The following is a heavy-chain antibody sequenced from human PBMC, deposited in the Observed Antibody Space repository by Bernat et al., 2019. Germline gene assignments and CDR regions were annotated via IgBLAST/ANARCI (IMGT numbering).Heavy chain of an antibody. V-gene: IGHV3-74*01. J-gene: IGHJ6*02. CDR2: INSDGSST. D-gene: IGHD3-22*01. CDR3: ARGGMIVVGPYYYYGMDV. CDR1: GFTFSSYW. Sequence: EVQLVESGGGLVQPGGSLRLSCAASGFTFSSYWMHWVRQAPGKGLVWVSRINSDGSSTSYADSVKGRFTISRDNAKNTLYLQMNSLRAEDTAVYYCARGGMIVVGPYYYYGMDVWGQGTTVTVSS.